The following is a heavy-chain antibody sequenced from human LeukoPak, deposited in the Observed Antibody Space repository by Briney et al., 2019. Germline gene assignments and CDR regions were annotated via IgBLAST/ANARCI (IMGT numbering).Heavy chain of an antibody. CDR2: ISSNGGST. CDR3: ARGGWGAKYYDILTGSSDYDY. D-gene: IGHD3-9*01. J-gene: IGHJ4*02. V-gene: IGHV3-64*01. Sequence: KTGGSLRLSCAASGFTFSSYAMHWVRQAPGKGLEYVSAISSNGGSTCYVNSVKGRFTISRDNSKNTLYLQMGSLRAEDMAVYYCARGGWGAKYYDILTGSSDYDYWGQGTLVTVSS. CDR1: GFTFSSYA.